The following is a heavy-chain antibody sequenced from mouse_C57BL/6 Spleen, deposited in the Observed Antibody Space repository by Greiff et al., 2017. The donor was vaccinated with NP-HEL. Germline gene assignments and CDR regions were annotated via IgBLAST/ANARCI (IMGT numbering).Heavy chain of an antibody. CDR3: ARERINYSNYEGAMDY. CDR2: IYPGSGNT. V-gene: IGHV1-76*01. Sequence: QVQLQQSGAELVRPGASVKLSCKASGYTFTDYYINWVKQRPGQGLEWIARIYPGSGNTYYNEKFKGKATLTAEKSSSTAYMQLSSLTSEDSAVYFCARERINYSNYEGAMDYWGQGTSVTVSS. D-gene: IGHD2-5*01. CDR1: GYTFTDYY. J-gene: IGHJ4*01.